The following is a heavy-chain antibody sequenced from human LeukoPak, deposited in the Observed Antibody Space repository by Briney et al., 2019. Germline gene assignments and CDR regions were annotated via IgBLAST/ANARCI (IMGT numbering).Heavy chain of an antibody. V-gene: IGHV4-39*01. CDR2: IYFSGRT. CDR3: ARRRYYDGSGYLE. J-gene: IGHJ1*01. D-gene: IGHD3-22*01. Sequence: SETLSLTCSVSGDSVSRSDSYWDWIRQPPGKGLEWIGTIYFSGRTYYSPSLKSRVTMSVDPSNNQFSLNLRSVTTADTAVYYCARRRYYDGSGYLEWGQGTLLSVSS. CDR1: GDSVSRSDSY.